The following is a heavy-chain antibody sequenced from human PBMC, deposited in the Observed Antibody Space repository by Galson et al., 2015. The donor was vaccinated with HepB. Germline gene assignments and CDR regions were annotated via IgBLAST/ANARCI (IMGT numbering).Heavy chain of an antibody. D-gene: IGHD5-24*01. J-gene: IGHJ4*02. V-gene: IGHV3-23*01. Sequence: SLRLSCAASGFTFSTYAMSWVRQSPGKGLEWVSSGGDPGNTYYADSEKGRFTISRDNSKSTLYLRMNSLRAEDTAVYYCAKRSSRGTYYFDGWGQGTLVTVSS. CDR1: GFTFSTYA. CDR3: AKRSSRGTYYFDG. CDR2: GGDPGNT.